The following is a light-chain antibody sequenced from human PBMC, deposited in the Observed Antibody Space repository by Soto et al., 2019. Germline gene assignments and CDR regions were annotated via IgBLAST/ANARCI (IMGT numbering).Light chain of an antibody. J-gene: IGKJ1*01. CDR1: QSISSW. V-gene: IGKV1-5*01. CDR3: QQYNSYSPWT. Sequence: DIQMTQSPSTLSASVGDRVTITCRASQSISSWLAWYQQKPGRAPKLLIYDASSLEGGVPSRFSGSGSGTEFPLTISSLQPDDFATFYCQQYNSYSPWTFGQGNKVEIK. CDR2: DAS.